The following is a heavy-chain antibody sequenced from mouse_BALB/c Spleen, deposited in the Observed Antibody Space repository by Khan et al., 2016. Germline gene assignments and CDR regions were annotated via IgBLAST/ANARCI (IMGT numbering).Heavy chain of an antibody. CDR3: ARRGTDYYAMDY. V-gene: IGHV5-17*02. Sequence: EVELVESGGGLVQPGGSRKLSCAASGFTFSSFGMHWVRQAPEKGLEWVAYISSGSSTFYYADTVKGRFTISRDNPKNTLFLQMTSLRSEDTAMYYCARRGTDYYAMDYWGQGTSVTVSS. D-gene: IGHD4-1*01. CDR2: ISSGSSTF. J-gene: IGHJ4*01. CDR1: GFTFSSFG.